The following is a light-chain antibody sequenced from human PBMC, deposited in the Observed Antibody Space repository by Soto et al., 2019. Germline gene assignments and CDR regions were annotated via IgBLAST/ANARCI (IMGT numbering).Light chain of an antibody. V-gene: IGKV3-20*01. J-gene: IGKJ5*01. CDR1: QSVSSSY. CDR3: QQQGRSWIT. CDR2: GAS. Sequence: EIVLTQSPGPPSFSPGERATLSCRASQSVSSSYLAWYQQKPGQAPRLLIYGASSRAAGIPDRFSGSGSGTDFTLTISRLEPEDFAVYYCQQQGRSWITFGQGTRLEIK.